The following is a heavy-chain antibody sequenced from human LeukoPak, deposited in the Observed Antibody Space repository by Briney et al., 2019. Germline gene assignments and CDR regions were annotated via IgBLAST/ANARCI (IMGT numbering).Heavy chain of an antibody. Sequence: SETLSLTCTVSGGSISSYYWSWIRQPPGKGLKWIWYIYYSGSTNYNPSLKSRVTISVDTSKNQFSLKLSSVTAADTAVYYCARDRTWDLLGFDPWGQGTLVTVSS. CDR1: GGSISSYY. D-gene: IGHD1-26*01. CDR3: ARDRTWDLLGFDP. J-gene: IGHJ5*02. CDR2: IYYSGST. V-gene: IGHV4-59*01.